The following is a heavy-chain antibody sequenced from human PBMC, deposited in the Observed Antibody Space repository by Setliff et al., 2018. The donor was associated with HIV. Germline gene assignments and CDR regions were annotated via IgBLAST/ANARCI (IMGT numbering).Heavy chain of an antibody. D-gene: IGHD6-19*01. Sequence: ASVKVFCKASGYTFTSYAMHWLRQAPGQRFEWMGWINADNGDTKYSQKFQGRVTITRDTSATTAYMELSSLRSEDTAVYYCARDVGSVWHNWFDPWGQGTLVTVSS. CDR3: ARDVGSVWHNWFDP. CDR1: GYTFTSYA. CDR2: INADNGDT. V-gene: IGHV1-3*01. J-gene: IGHJ5*02.